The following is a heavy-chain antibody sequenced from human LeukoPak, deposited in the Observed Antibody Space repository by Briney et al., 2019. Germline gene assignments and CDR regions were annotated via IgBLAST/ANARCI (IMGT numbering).Heavy chain of an antibody. CDR2: ITGSSTWT. D-gene: IGHD3-10*01. J-gene: IGHJ2*01. CDR3: ARELVSSGTGYFDL. V-gene: IGHV3-23*01. CDR1: KFTFSSYF. Sequence: GGSLRLSCAASKFTFSSYFMTWVRQAPGKGLQWVSGITGSSTWTYYAASVKGRFTVSRDNSQNTLHLQMNSLRADDTAVYYCARELVSSGTGYFDLWGRGTLVTVSS.